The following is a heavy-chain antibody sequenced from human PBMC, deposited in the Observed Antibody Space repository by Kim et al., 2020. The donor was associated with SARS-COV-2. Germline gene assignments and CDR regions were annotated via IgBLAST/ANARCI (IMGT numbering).Heavy chain of an antibody. Sequence: ASVKVSCKASGYTFTTYGLHWVRQAPGQRPEWMGWINTANGNTKYSQRFQGRVTITRDTLASTVYMEVTSLTSEDTAVYYCARVPTSGTILWGQGTLVTVSS. CDR1: GYTFTTYG. V-gene: IGHV1-3*04. D-gene: IGHD4-17*01. J-gene: IGHJ4*02. CDR3: ARVPTSGTIL. CDR2: INTANGNT.